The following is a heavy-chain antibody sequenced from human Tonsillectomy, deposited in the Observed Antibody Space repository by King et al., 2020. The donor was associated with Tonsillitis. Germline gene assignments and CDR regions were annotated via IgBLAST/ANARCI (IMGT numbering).Heavy chain of an antibody. J-gene: IGHJ3*01. CDR2: IYTGGST. CDR1: GFTFSSNY. Sequence: VQLVETGGTLIQPGGSLRLSCAASGFTFSSNYLSWVRQTPGKGLEWVSVIYTGGSTYYADSVKGRFTISRDNSHNTVYLQMHNLKAEDTAIYYCARGPYGSSWSLFAFDLWGQGTMVTVSS. CDR3: ARGPYGSSWSLFAFDL. D-gene: IGHD6-13*01. V-gene: IGHV3-53*02.